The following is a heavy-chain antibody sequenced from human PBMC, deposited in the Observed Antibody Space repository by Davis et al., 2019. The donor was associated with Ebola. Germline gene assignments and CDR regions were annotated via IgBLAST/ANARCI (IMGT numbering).Heavy chain of an antibody. D-gene: IGHD6-13*01. V-gene: IGHV1-46*01. CDR3: AKDLHSSTWYNYCDN. CDR1: GYTFTSYY. CDR2: INPSGGST. J-gene: IGHJ4*02. Sequence: ASVKVSCKASGYTFTSYYMHWVRQAPGQGLEWMGIINPSGGSTSYAQKFQGRVTMTRDTSTSTVYMELSSLRSEDTAVYYCAKDLHSSTWYNYCDNWGQGTLVTVSS.